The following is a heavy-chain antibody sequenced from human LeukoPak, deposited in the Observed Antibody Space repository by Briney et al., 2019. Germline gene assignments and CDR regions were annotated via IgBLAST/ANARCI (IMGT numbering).Heavy chain of an antibody. CDR1: GGSISSGSYY. V-gene: IGHV4-61*10. D-gene: IGHD3-16*01. Sequence: PSETLSLTCTVSGGSISSGSYYWSWIRQPAGKGLEWIGYIYFSGSTSYNPSLKSRVTISVDTSKNQFSLKVSSVTAADTAVYYCTRDGGFIDHWGQGTLVTVSS. CDR3: TRDGGFIDH. CDR2: IYFSGST. J-gene: IGHJ4*02.